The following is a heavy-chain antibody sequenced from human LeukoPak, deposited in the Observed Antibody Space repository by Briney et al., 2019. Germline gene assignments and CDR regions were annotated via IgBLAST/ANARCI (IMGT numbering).Heavy chain of an antibody. D-gene: IGHD5-24*01. Sequence: GGSLRLSCAASGFTFSGYGMHWVRQVPGKGLEWVANIKQDGSKKSYVDSVKGRFTISRDNAKNSLYLQMNSLRAEDTAIYYCTRVGYIDEGIDYWGQGTLVTVSS. V-gene: IGHV3-7*04. CDR3: TRVGYIDEGIDY. CDR1: GFTFSGYG. J-gene: IGHJ4*02. CDR2: IKQDGSKK.